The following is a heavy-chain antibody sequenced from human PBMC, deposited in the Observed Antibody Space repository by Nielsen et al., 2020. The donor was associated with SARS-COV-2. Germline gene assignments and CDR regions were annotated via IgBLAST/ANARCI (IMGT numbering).Heavy chain of an antibody. D-gene: IGHD3-22*01. Sequence: GGSLTLSCAASGFTFDVYAMHWVRPAPGKFLDWVSGISWNSGSIGYADSVKGRFTISRDNAKNSLYLQMNSLRAEDTALYYCAKDYDYYDSSGYFDKAFDIWGQGTMVTVSS. CDR3: AKDYDYYDSSGYFDKAFDI. CDR1: GFTFDVYA. CDR2: ISWNSGSI. J-gene: IGHJ3*02. V-gene: IGHV3-9*01.